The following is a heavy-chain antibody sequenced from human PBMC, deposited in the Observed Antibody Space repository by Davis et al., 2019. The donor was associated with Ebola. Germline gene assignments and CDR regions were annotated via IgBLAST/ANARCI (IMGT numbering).Heavy chain of an antibody. Sequence: GESLKISCTDSVITFSSYAMTWVRQAPGKGLEWVSSISSRSYYIYYADSLKGRFTISRDNAKNSLYLQMNSLRAEDTAVYYCARGGYYDSSGYSHAAFDIWGQGTMVTASS. CDR1: VITFSSYA. CDR2: ISSRSYYI. CDR3: ARGGYYDSSGYSHAAFDI. D-gene: IGHD3-22*01. J-gene: IGHJ3*02. V-gene: IGHV3-21*01.